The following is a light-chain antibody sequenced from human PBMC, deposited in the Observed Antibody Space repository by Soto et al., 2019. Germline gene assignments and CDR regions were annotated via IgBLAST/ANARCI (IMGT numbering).Light chain of an antibody. Sequence: QSALTQPASVSGSPGQSITISCTGTSSDVGSYNLVSWYQQHPGKAPKLMIYEGSKRPSGVSNRFSGSKSGNTASLTISGLQAEDEADYYCNSYTSGTTYVVFGGGTKLTVL. CDR1: SSDVGSYNL. V-gene: IGLV2-14*02. CDR3: NSYTSGTTYVV. CDR2: EGS. J-gene: IGLJ2*01.